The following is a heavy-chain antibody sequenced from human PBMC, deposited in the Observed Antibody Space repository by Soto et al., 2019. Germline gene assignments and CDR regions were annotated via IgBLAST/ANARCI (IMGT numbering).Heavy chain of an antibody. D-gene: IGHD3-16*01. V-gene: IGHV1-69*13. CDR2: IIPIFGTA. CDR1: GGTFSSYA. Sequence: SVKVSSKASGGTFSSYAISWVRQAPGQGLEWMGGIIPIFGTANYAQKFQGRVTITADESTSTAYMELSSLRSEDTAVYYCARGLEIQSYAYFLNYYYYGMDVWGQGTTVTVSS. J-gene: IGHJ6*02. CDR3: ARGLEIQSYAYFLNYYYYGMDV.